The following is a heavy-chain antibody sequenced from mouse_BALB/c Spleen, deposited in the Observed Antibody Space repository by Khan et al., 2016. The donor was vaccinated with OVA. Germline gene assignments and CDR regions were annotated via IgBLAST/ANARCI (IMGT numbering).Heavy chain of an antibody. V-gene: IGHV9-4*02. D-gene: IGHD2-14*01. CDR1: GYTFTNAG. CDR2: INTHSGVP. Sequence: QVQLKQSGPELKKPGETVRISCKASGYTFTNAGMQWVQKMPGKGLKWIGWINTHSGVPKYAEDFKGRFAFSLETSASTAYLQITNLKNEDTATYFGARGGAAYYRNDGGAMDYWGQGTSVTVSS. CDR3: ARGGAAYYRNDGGAMDY. J-gene: IGHJ4*01.